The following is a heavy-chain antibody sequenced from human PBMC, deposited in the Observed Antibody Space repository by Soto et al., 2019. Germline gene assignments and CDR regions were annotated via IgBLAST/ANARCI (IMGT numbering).Heavy chain of an antibody. CDR2: IHAGDGKT. D-gene: IGHD3-9*01. J-gene: IGHJ5*02. CDR1: GYIFMNYA. CDR3: ARVPRYTPDIADVPAVRHEMWFDP. Sequence: QVHLVQSGAEVKKPGASVKVSCKSSGYIFMNYAIHWVRQAPGQGFEWMGWIHAGDGKTKYPQSLQGRVTITRATSASTVDMERIRLTSEDTAVNYCARVPRYTPDIADVPAVRHEMWFDPWGQGTLVTVSS. V-gene: IGHV1-3*01.